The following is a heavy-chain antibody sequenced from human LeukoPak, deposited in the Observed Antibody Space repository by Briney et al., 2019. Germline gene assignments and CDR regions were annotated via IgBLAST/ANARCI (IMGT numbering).Heavy chain of an antibody. Sequence: SETLSLTCTVSGGSISSSSYYWDWVRQPPGKGLEWIGSIYYSGSTYYNPSLKSRVTISVDTLKNQFSLKLSSVTAADTAMYFCARGSGSPYLFDYWGQGTLVTVSS. CDR2: IYYSGST. CDR3: ARGSGSPYLFDY. V-gene: IGHV4-39*07. CDR1: GGSISSSSYY. D-gene: IGHD1-26*01. J-gene: IGHJ4*02.